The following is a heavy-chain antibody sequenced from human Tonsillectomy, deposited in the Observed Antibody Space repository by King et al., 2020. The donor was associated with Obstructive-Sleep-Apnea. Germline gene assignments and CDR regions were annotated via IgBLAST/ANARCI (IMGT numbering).Heavy chain of an antibody. CDR3: ARGWTGSYLIFGDY. J-gene: IGHJ4*02. V-gene: IGHV1-46*01. CDR2: INPSGGST. D-gene: IGHD1-26*01. Sequence: QLVQSGAEVKKPGASVKVSCEASGYTFTSYYIHWVRQAPGQGLDWMGIINPSGGSTNYAQKFRGRVTMTSDTSTSTVYMELSSLRSEDTAVYYCARGWTGSYLIFGDYWGQGTLVTVSS. CDR1: GYTFTSYY.